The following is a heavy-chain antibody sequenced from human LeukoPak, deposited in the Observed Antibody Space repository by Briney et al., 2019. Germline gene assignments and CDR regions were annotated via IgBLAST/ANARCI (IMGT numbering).Heavy chain of an antibody. CDR3: AKWRYYDSSGYYSYYYFDY. D-gene: IGHD3-22*01. V-gene: IGHV3-23*01. CDR1: GFTFSSYA. CDR2: ISGSGGST. J-gene: IGHJ4*02. Sequence: GGSLRLSCAASGFTFSSYAMSWVRQAPGKGLEWVSAISGSGGSTYYADSVKGRLTISRDNSKNTLYLQMNSLRAEDTAVYYCAKWRYYDSSGYYSYYYFDYWGQGTLVTVSS.